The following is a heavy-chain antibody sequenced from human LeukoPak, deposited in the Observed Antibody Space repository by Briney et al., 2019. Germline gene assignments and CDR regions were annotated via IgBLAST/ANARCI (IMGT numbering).Heavy chain of an antibody. Sequence: PSQTLSLTCTVSGGSISSGDYYWSWIRQPPGKGLEWIGYIYYSGSTNYNPSLKSRVTISVDTSKNQFSLKLSSVTAADTAVYYCARLVYSSGWYRLDYWGRGTLVTVSS. J-gene: IGHJ4*02. CDR1: GGSISSGDYY. D-gene: IGHD6-19*01. CDR2: IYYSGST. CDR3: ARLVYSSGWYRLDY. V-gene: IGHV4-30-4*01.